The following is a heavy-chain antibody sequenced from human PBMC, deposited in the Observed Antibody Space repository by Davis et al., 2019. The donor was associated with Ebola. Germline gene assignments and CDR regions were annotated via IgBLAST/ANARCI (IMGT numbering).Heavy chain of an antibody. J-gene: IGHJ3*02. V-gene: IGHV4-4*02. D-gene: IGHD2-2*01. Sequence: SETLSLTCAVSGGSISSSNWWSWVRQPPGKGLEWIGEIYHSGSTNYNPSLKSRVTISVDKSKNQFSLKLSSVTAADTAVYYCARLGIVVVPAAFGDDAFDIWGQGTMVTVSS. CDR3: ARLGIVVVPAAFGDDAFDI. CDR2: IYHSGST. CDR1: GGSISSSNW.